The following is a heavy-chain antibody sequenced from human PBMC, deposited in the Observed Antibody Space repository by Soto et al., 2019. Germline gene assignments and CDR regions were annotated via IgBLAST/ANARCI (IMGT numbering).Heavy chain of an antibody. CDR2: ISYDGSIE. Sequence: QVQLVESGGGVVQPGRSLRLSCAASGFVFSSYAMHWVRQAPGKGLEWVSLISYDGSIENYADSVKGRFTISRDNSKNTLYLQMNSLRTEDTAVYYCARSNGYYWGQGIMVTVSS. CDR1: GFVFSSYA. V-gene: IGHV3-30-3*01. CDR3: ARSNGYY. D-gene: IGHD3-3*01. J-gene: IGHJ3*01.